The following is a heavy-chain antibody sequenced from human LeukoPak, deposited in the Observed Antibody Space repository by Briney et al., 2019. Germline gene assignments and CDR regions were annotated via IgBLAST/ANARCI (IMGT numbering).Heavy chain of an antibody. Sequence: GGSLRVSCAGSGFTFSSYAMIWVRQAPGKGLEWVSAISGSAGSGSGPNTYYADSVKGRFTISRDNSKNTLYLQMNSLRAEDTAVYYCAKDRFFNDGWDAFDIWGQGTVVTVSS. V-gene: IGHV3-23*01. J-gene: IGHJ3*02. CDR1: GFTFSSYA. CDR2: ISGSAGSGSGPNT. D-gene: IGHD5-24*01. CDR3: AKDRFFNDGWDAFDI.